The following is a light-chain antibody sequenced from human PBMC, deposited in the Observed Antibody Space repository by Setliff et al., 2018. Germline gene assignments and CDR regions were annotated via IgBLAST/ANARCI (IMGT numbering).Light chain of an antibody. Sequence: QSALPQPASVSGSPGQSITISCSGTSSDVGSYDLVSWYQQHPGKAPKLIIYNVSGRPSGVSHRFSGSKSDNTASLTISGLQAEDEADYYCNAYTSRSTYVFGSGTKVTVL. J-gene: IGLJ1*01. CDR3: NAYTSRSTYV. V-gene: IGLV2-14*03. CDR1: SSDVGSYDL. CDR2: NVS.